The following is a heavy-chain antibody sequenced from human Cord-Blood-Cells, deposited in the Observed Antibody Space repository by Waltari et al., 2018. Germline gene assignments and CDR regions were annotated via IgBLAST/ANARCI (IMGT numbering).Heavy chain of an antibody. CDR3: ARSANDAFDI. CDR2: IGTAGDT. J-gene: IGHJ3*02. V-gene: IGHV3-13*01. Sequence: EVQLVESGGGLVQPGGSLRLSCAASGFTLRRYDMHWVHQATGKGLEWVSAIGTAGDTYYPGSVKGRFTISRENAKNSLYLQMNSLRAGDTAVYYCARSANDAFDIWGQGTMVTVSS. CDR1: GFTLRRYD.